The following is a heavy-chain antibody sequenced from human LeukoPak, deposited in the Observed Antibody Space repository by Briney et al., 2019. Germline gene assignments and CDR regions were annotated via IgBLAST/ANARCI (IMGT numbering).Heavy chain of an antibody. D-gene: IGHD2-15*01. CDR3: AIARGRVVATSLDY. Sequence: GGSLRVSCAAAGFTFTSYAMSWVRQAPGKGLEWVSVISGSGGSTYYADSVKGRFTISRDNSKNTLYLQMSSLRAEDTAVYYCAIARGRVVATSLDYWGQGTLLTVSS. V-gene: IGHV3-23*01. CDR2: ISGSGGST. CDR1: GFTFTSYA. J-gene: IGHJ4*02.